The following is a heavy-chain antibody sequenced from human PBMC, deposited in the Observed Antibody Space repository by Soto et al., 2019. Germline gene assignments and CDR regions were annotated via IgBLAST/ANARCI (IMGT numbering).Heavy chain of an antibody. CDR3: ARAPLYGGNSV. CDR1: GFTFSNYA. J-gene: IGHJ4*02. D-gene: IGHD4-17*01. Sequence: GGSLRLSCAASGFTFSNYAIHWVRQAPGKGLEWVAVIASDGKDKRYADSVKGRFTISRDNSKNTLYLQMNSLRAEDTAVYYCARAPLYGGNSVWGQGTVVTVSS. CDR2: IASDGKDK. V-gene: IGHV3-30*14.